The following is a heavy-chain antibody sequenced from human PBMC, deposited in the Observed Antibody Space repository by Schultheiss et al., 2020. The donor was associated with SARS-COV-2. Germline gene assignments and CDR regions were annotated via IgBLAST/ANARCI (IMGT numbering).Heavy chain of an antibody. J-gene: IGHJ5*02. Sequence: SETLSLTCTVSGGSISSSSYYWNWIRQPPGKGLEWIGEINHSGSTNYNPSLKSRVTISVDTSKNQFSLKLSSVTAADTAVYYCARGREYSSSSNWFDPWGQGTLVTVSS. D-gene: IGHD6-6*01. CDR3: ARGREYSSSSNWFDP. CDR1: GGSISSSSYY. V-gene: IGHV4-39*07. CDR2: INHSGST.